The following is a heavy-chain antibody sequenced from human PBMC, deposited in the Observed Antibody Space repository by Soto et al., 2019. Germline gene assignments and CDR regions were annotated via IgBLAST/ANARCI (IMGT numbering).Heavy chain of an antibody. CDR3: VSKRTTVITQAYFDY. D-gene: IGHD4-4*01. CDR1: GGSVTNSSYY. Sequence: PSETLSLTCTVSGGSVTNSSYYWGWIRQSPGKGLEWIGSVYYRGRSYSKSSVKSRVTISVDTSKNQFSLNLNSVTASDTAVYSCVSKRTTVITQAYFDYWGQGTLVTVSS. V-gene: IGHV4-39*01. J-gene: IGHJ4*02. CDR2: VYYRGRS.